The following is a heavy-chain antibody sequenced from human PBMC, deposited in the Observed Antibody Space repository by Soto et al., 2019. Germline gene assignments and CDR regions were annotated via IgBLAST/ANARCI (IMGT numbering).Heavy chain of an antibody. J-gene: IGHJ3*02. CDR1: GFTSSSYG. CDR2: ISYDGRNK. D-gene: IGHD3-10*01. CDR3: AKGRAFSETWPHDAFDI. V-gene: IGHV3-30*18. Sequence: QVQLVESGGGVVQPGRSLRLACAVSGFTSSSYGMHWVHQAPGKGLEWVTVISYDGRNKYYGDSVKGRFTISRDNSKNTVYLQMNSLRAEDTAVYYCAKGRAFSETWPHDAFDIWGQGTMVTVSS.